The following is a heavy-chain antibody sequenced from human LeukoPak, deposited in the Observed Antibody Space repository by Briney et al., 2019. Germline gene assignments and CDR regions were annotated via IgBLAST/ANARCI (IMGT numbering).Heavy chain of an antibody. CDR3: ARDSLEGPATPWFDY. D-gene: IGHD2-2*01. Sequence: SETLSLTCAVYGGSFSGYYWSWIRQPPGKGLEWIGEINYSGSTNYNPSLKSRVTISVDTSKNQFSLKLSSVTAADTAVYYCARDSLEGPATPWFDYWGQGTLVTVSS. J-gene: IGHJ4*02. CDR2: INYSGST. CDR1: GGSFSGYY. V-gene: IGHV4-34*01.